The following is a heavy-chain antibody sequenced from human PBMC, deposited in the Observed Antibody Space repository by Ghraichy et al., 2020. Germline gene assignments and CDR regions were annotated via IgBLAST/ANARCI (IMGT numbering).Heavy chain of an antibody. CDR1: GFTFSSYD. CDR3: ARAVYYYDGSFYQWYFDL. D-gene: IGHD3-22*01. CDR2: IGTAGDA. V-gene: IGHV3-13*01. J-gene: IGHJ2*01. Sequence: GGSLRLSCAASGFTFSSYDMHWVRQGAGKGLEWVSGIGTAGDANYPGSVKGRFTISRENAKNSFYLQMNSLRAGDTAVYFCARAVYYYDGSFYQWYFDLWGRGTLVTVSS.